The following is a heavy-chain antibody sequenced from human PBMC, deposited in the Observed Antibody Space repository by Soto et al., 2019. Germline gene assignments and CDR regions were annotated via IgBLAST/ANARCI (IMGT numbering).Heavy chain of an antibody. CDR3: ARVSAVAGGRWYWYFDL. J-gene: IGHJ2*01. V-gene: IGHV1-69*12. D-gene: IGHD6-19*01. Sequence: QVQLVQSGAEVKKPGSSVKVSCKASGGTFSSYAISWVRQAPGQGLEWMGGIIPIFGTANYAQKFQGRVTITADDSTSTAYMELSSLRSEDTAVYYCARVSAVAGGRWYWYFDLWGRGTLVTVSS. CDR1: GGTFSSYA. CDR2: IIPIFGTA.